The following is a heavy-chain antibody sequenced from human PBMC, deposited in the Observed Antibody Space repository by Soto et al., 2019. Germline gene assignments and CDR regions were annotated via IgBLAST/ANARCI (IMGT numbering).Heavy chain of an antibody. CDR1: GYTFINQD. J-gene: IGHJ4*02. CDR3: ARDISGATGDY. CDR2: VTTSNGNA. V-gene: IGHV1-18*01. Sequence: DSVKVACKASGYTFINQDIFGVRRAPGQGLEWMGRVTTSNGNANYAQKFRDRLTLTRDTSTRTAYLELRSLRYDDSAVYYCARDISGATGDYWGQGTLVTVSS. D-gene: IGHD1-1*01.